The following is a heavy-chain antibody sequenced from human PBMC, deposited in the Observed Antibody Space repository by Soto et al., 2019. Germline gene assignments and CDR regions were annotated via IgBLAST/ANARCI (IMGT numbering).Heavy chain of an antibody. J-gene: IGHJ6*02. CDR2: IYYSGST. V-gene: IGHV4-31*03. CDR3: ARGSNYDILTGYWAPRYYGMDV. Sequence: PSETLSLTCTVSGGSISSGGYYWSWIRQHPGKGLEWIGYIYYSGSTYYNPSLKSRVTISVDTSKNQFSLKLSSVTAADTAVYYCARGSNYDILTGYWAPRYYGMDVWGQGTTVTVSS. D-gene: IGHD3-9*01. CDR1: GGSISSGGYY.